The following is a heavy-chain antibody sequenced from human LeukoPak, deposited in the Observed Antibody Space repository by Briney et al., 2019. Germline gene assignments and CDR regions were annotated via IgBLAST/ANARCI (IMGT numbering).Heavy chain of an antibody. J-gene: IGHJ4*02. V-gene: IGHV4-39*07. CDR2: IYYSGST. CDR3: ARAVPEGDDSSGYVDY. Sequence: PSETLSLTCTVSGGSISSSNYYWGWIRQPPGKGLEWIGSIYYSGSTYYNPSLKSRVTISVDTSKNQFSLKLSSVTAADTAVYYCARAVPEGDDSSGYVDYWGQGTLVTVSS. D-gene: IGHD3-22*01. CDR1: GGSISSSNYY.